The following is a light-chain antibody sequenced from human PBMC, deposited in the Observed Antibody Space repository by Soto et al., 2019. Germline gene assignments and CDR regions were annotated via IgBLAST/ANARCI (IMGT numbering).Light chain of an antibody. Sequence: EKVMTQSPATLSVSPGERATLSCRASQSVKSRLAWYQQKPGQAPRLLIYDAFTRATGIPARFSGSASGTEFTLTISSLQSEDFAVYYCQQYDEWPLTLDGGTKVEIK. CDR1: QSVKSR. J-gene: IGKJ4*01. V-gene: IGKV3-15*01. CDR2: DAF. CDR3: QQYDEWPLT.